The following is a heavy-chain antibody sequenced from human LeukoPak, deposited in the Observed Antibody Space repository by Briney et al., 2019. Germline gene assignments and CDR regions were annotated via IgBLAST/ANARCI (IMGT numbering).Heavy chain of an antibody. D-gene: IGHD2-2*02. J-gene: IGHJ4*02. CDR2: ISYDGSNK. CDR3: ARGLQLIVVVPAAIQGY. V-gene: IGHV3-30-3*01. Sequence: GGPLRLSCAASGFTFSSYAMHWVRQAPGKGLEWVAVISYDGSNKYYADSVKGRFTISRDNSKNTLYLQMNSLRAEDTAVYYCARGLQLIVVVPAAIQGYWGQGTLVTVSS. CDR1: GFTFSSYA.